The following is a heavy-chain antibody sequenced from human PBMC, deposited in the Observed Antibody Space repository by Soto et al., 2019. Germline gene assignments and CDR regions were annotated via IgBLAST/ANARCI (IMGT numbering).Heavy chain of an antibody. CDR2: INHRVST. CDR3: ARWALAPSAAPPQGTPNFDY. D-gene: IGHD2-15*01. CDR1: GGSFSGYY. Sequence: SETLSLTCAVYGGSFSGYYWSWIRQPPGKGLEWIGEINHRVSTNYNPSLKSRVTISVDTSRNRFSLRLGSVTAADTAVYYCARWALAPSAAPPQGTPNFDYWGQGTLVTVSS. V-gene: IGHV4-34*01. J-gene: IGHJ4*02.